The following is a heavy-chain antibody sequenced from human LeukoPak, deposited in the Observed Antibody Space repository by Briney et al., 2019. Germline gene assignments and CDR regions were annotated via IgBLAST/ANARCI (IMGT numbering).Heavy chain of an antibody. CDR1: GGSFSGYY. D-gene: IGHD4-17*01. CDR2: INHSGST. Sequence: PSETLSLTCAVYGGSFSGYYWSWIRQPPGKGLEWIGEINHSGSTNYNPSLKSRVTISVDTSKNQFSLKLSSVTAADTAVYYCARGGPYGEGYFGYWGQGTLVTVSS. J-gene: IGHJ4*02. V-gene: IGHV4-34*01. CDR3: ARGGPYGEGYFGY.